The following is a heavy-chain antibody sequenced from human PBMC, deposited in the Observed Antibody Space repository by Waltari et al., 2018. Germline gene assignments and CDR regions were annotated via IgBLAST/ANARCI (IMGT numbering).Heavy chain of an antibody. J-gene: IGHJ4*02. CDR3: ARVAAAAAPGL. CDR1: GGTLRSYA. V-gene: IGHV1-2*02. CDR2: INPNSGGT. Sequence: QVQLVQSGAEVKKPGSSVKVSCKASGGTLRSYAIRRVRQAPGQGLEWMGEINPNSGGTNYAQKFQGRVTMTRDTSISTAYMELSRLRSDDTAVYYCARVAAAAAPGLWGQGTLVTVSS. D-gene: IGHD6-6*01.